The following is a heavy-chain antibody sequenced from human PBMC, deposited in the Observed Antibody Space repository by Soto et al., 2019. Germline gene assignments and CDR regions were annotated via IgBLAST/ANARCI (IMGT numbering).Heavy chain of an antibody. D-gene: IGHD4-17*01. CDR1: GFTFSSYS. CDR2: ISSSSSTI. Sequence: GGSLRLSCAASGFTFSSYSMNWVRQAPGKGLEWVSYISSSSSTIYYADSVKGRFTISRDNAKNSLYLQMNSLRAEDTAVYYCARDTRDYGDYFNWFDPWGQGTLVTVSS. J-gene: IGHJ5*02. CDR3: ARDTRDYGDYFNWFDP. V-gene: IGHV3-48*01.